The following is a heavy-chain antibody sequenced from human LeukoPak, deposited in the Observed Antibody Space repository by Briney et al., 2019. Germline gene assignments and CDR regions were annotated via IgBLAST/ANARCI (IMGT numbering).Heavy chain of an antibody. J-gene: IGHJ1*01. CDR2: ISYDGSNK. CDR1: GFTFSNYG. Sequence: GGSLRLSCAASGFTFSNYGMHWVRQAPGKGLEWVAVISYDGSNKYYADSVKGRFTISGDNSKNTLYLQMNSLRAEDTAVYYCAKDGPAYCGGDCYSFIQHWGQGTLVTVSS. D-gene: IGHD2-21*02. V-gene: IGHV3-30*18. CDR3: AKDGPAYCGGDCYSFIQH.